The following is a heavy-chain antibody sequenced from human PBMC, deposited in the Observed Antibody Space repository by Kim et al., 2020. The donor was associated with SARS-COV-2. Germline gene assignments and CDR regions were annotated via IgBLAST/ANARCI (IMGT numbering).Heavy chain of an antibody. CDR3: AKDTRWLQLFGDQMSGTDY. V-gene: IGHV3-23*01. CDR1: GFTFSSYA. D-gene: IGHD5-12*01. Sequence: GGSLRLSCAASGFTFSSYAMSWVRQAPGKGLEWVSAISGSGGSTYYADSVKGRFTISRDNSKNTLYLQMNSLRAEDTAVYYCAKDTRWLQLFGDQMSGTDYWGQGTLVTVSS. J-gene: IGHJ4*02. CDR2: ISGSGGST.